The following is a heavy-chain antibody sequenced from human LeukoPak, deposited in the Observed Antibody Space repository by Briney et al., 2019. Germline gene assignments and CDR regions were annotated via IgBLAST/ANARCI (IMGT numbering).Heavy chain of an antibody. CDR3: ARPYYYDSRIDP. D-gene: IGHD3-22*01. J-gene: IGHJ5*02. V-gene: IGHV4-30-4*01. Sequence: SQTLSLTCTVSGGSISSGDYYWSWIRQPTGKGLEWIAYMYYSGSTYYNPSLKSRVTMSADTSKNQLSLKLSSVTAADTAVYYCARPYYYDSRIDPWGQGILVTVSS. CDR1: GGSISSGDYY. CDR2: MYYSGST.